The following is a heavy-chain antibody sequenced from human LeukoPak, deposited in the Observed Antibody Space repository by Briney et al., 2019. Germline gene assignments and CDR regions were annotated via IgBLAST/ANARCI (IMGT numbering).Heavy chain of an antibody. V-gene: IGHV1-18*01. Sequence: GSVKVSCKASGYTFTSYGISWVRQAPGQGLEWMGWISAYNGNTNYAQKLQGRVTMTTDTSTSTAYMELRSLRSEDTAVYYCARSPSGYPTDYWGQGTLVTVSS. J-gene: IGHJ4*02. CDR1: GYTFTSYG. CDR2: ISAYNGNT. CDR3: ARSPSGYPTDY. D-gene: IGHD5-12*01.